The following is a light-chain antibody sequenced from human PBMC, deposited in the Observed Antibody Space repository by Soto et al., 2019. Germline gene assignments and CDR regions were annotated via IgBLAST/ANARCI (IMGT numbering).Light chain of an antibody. Sequence: EIMLKQSPGTLSLTPGEGATLSCRASQSISSNFLAWYQQKRGQAPRLLIHGASNRATGIPDRFSGSGSGTDFTLTITRLEPEDFAVYYCQQYGGSPRTFGQGTKVDIK. CDR3: QQYGGSPRT. CDR1: QSISSNF. V-gene: IGKV3-20*01. CDR2: GAS. J-gene: IGKJ1*01.